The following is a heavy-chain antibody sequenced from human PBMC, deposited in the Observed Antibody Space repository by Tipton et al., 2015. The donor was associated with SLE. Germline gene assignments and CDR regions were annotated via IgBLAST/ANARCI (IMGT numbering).Heavy chain of an antibody. V-gene: IGHV4-4*08. CDR3: ARDTLGGLDY. D-gene: IGHD7-27*01. J-gene: IGHJ4*02. Sequence: TLSLTCTVSGGSISNYSWSWIRQPPGKGLEWIGSIYHSGNTYSNPSLKSRVTISVDTSKNQFSLKMSSVTAADTAVYYCARDTLGGLDYWGQETLVTVSS. CDR2: IYHSGNT. CDR1: GGSISNYS.